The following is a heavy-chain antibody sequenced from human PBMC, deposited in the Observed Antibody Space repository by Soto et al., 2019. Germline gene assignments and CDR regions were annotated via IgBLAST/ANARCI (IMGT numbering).Heavy chain of an antibody. D-gene: IGHD5-18*01. J-gene: IGHJ6*02. Sequence: QVHLVQSGSDVEKPGASVKVSCKASGYSFTSYGIGWVRHGPGQGPEWMGWISPYNGRTNYAQSVKGRVVMTTDISTNTVYLELRSRRSDDSAIYYCGRCRTDSYAMDVWGQGTTVTVSS. V-gene: IGHV1-18*01. CDR2: ISPYNGRT. CDR3: GRCRTDSYAMDV. CDR1: GYSFTSYG.